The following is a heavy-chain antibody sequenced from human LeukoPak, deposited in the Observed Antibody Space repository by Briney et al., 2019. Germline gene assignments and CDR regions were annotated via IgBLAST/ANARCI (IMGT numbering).Heavy chain of an antibody. V-gene: IGHV3-23*01. D-gene: IGHD3-10*01. Sequence: GGSLRLSCAASGFTFSSNAMSWVRQAPGKGLEWVSAISGSGGSTYYADSVKGRFTISRDNSKNTLYLQMNSLRAEDTSVYYCAQELTYYYGSGIYFPGWNWGQGTLVTVTS. CDR3: AQELTYYYGSGIYFPGWN. CDR2: ISGSGGST. CDR1: GFTFSSNA. J-gene: IGHJ4*02.